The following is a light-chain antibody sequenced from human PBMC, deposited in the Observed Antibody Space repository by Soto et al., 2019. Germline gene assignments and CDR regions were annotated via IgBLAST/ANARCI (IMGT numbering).Light chain of an antibody. CDR1: QSVSRS. J-gene: IGKJ5*01. CDR2: EAS. Sequence: EIAITESPAILSVSPGEKVTLPCRVSQSVSRSLAWYQQKPGQAPRLLILEASIRATGVPARFSGSGSGTEFTLSITSLQSEDFAVYYCKQYKEWPPFTFGQGTRLEIK. V-gene: IGKV3-15*01. CDR3: KQYKEWPPFT.